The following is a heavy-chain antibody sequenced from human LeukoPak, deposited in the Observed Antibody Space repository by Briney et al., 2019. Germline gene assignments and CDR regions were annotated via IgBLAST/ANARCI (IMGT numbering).Heavy chain of an antibody. CDR2: INHSGST. V-gene: IGHV4-34*08. CDR3: AGVDVVGATWDAFDI. Sequence: PGRSLRLSCAASGFTFSSYAMHWVRQPPGKGLEWIGEINHSGSTNYNPSLKSRVTISVDTSKNQFSLKLSSVTAADTAVYYCAGVDVVGATWDAFDIWGQGTMVTVSS. J-gene: IGHJ3*02. D-gene: IGHD1-26*01. CDR1: GFTFSSYA.